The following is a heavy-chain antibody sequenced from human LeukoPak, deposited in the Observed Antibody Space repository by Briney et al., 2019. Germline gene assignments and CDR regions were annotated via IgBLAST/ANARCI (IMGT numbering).Heavy chain of an antibody. CDR2: IYYSGST. J-gene: IGHJ5*02. V-gene: IGHV4-59*01. CDR1: GGSISSYY. Sequence: SETLSLTCTVSGGSISSYYWSWIRQPPGKGLEWIGYIYYSGSTNYNPSLKSRVTISVDTSKNQFSLKLSSVTAADTAVYYCARYEESYYYGSGSYFGAGAPHNWFDPWGQGTLVTVSS. D-gene: IGHD3-10*01. CDR3: ARYEESYYYGSGSYFGAGAPHNWFDP.